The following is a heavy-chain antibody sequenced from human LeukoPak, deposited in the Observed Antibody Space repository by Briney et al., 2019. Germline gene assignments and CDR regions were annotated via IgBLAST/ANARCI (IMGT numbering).Heavy chain of an antibody. D-gene: IGHD6-19*01. CDR3: ARNERGSGWYAVYYYYMDV. V-gene: IGHV1-2*02. CDR2: INPNSGGT. CDR1: GYTFTGYY. Sequence: ASVKVSCKASGYTFTGYYMHWVRQAPGQGLEWMGWINPNSGGTNYAQKFQGRVTMTRDTSISTAYMELSRLRSDDTAVYYCARNERGSGWYAVYYYYMDVWGKGTTVTVSS. J-gene: IGHJ6*03.